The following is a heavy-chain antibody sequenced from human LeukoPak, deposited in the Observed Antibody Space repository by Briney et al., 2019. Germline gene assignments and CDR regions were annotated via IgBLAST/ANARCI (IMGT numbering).Heavy chain of an antibody. V-gene: IGHV5-51*01. J-gene: IGHJ6*03. Sequence: GESLKISCKGSGYKFTNYWIGWVRQMPGKGLEWMGIIYPGDSDTRYNPSFQGQVTISADKSSTTAYLQWSGLKASDTAMYYCARQASSGEVYYYYYMDVWGKGTTVTVSS. CDR2: IYPGDSDT. CDR3: ARQASSGEVYYYYYMDV. D-gene: IGHD3-22*01. CDR1: GYKFTNYW.